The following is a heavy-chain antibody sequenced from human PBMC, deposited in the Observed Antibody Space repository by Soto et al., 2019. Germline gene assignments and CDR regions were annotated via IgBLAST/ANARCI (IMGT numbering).Heavy chain of an antibody. CDR1: GFTFSSYD. V-gene: IGHV3-23*01. D-gene: IGHD2-15*01. J-gene: IGHJ4*02. CDR3: AKRRGAGGHFDY. Sequence: DVQLLESGGGLVQPEGSLRLSCAASGFTFSSYDMGWVRQGPGKGLEWVAVVSIGGSTHYADSVRGRFTISRDNSKNTLSLQMNSLTAEDTAVYFCAKRRGAGGHFDYWGQGALVTASS. CDR2: VSIGGST.